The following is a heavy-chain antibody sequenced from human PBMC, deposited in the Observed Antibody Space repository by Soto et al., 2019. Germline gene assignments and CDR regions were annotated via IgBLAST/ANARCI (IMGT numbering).Heavy chain of an antibody. J-gene: IGHJ4*02. V-gene: IGHV3-74*01. CDR1: GFTFSSYW. CDR2: INSDGSRT. Sequence: EVQLVESGGGLVQHGGSLRLSCAASGFTFSSYWMHWVRQAPGKGLVWVSRINSDGSRTSYADSVKGRFTISRDNAKNTLYLQMNSLRAEDTAVYYCARDQGGTEDFDYWGQGTLVTVSS. D-gene: IGHD1-1*01. CDR3: ARDQGGTEDFDY.